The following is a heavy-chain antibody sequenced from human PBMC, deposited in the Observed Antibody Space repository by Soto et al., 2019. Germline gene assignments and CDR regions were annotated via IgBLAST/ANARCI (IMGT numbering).Heavy chain of an antibody. V-gene: IGHV3-30*18. Sequence: QVQLVESGGGVVQPGRSLRVSCAASGFIFSNYGMHWVRQVPGKGLEWVAVISYDGSNKYYADSVKGRFTISRDNSKNALYLQMNSLRIEDTGVYYCAKLSIEVRGLRARYYYHGMDVWGRGTTVTASS. J-gene: IGHJ6*02. CDR3: AKLSIEVRGLRARYYYHGMDV. CDR2: ISYDGSNK. D-gene: IGHD3-10*01. CDR1: GFIFSNYG.